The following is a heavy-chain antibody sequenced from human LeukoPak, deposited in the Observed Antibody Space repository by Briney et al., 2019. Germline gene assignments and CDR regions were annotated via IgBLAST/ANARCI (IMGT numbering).Heavy chain of an antibody. Sequence: ASVKVSCKASGYTFTSYDISWVRQAPGQGLEWMGWISGYNGNTNYAQKLQGRVTMTTDTSTNTAYMELRSLRSDDTAVYYCARAAISKDGSGYFYWGQGTLVTVSS. J-gene: IGHJ4*02. CDR2: ISGYNGNT. CDR1: GYTFTSYD. CDR3: ARAAISKDGSGYFY. V-gene: IGHV1-18*01. D-gene: IGHD3-22*01.